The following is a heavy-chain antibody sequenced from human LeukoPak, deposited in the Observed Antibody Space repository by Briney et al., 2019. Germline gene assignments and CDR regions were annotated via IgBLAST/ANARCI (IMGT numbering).Heavy chain of an antibody. CDR1: GFTFTSFD. D-gene: IGHD2-15*01. V-gene: IGHV3-30*02. Sequence: GGSLRLSRAASGFTFTSFDVQGVRQAPGKGREGVASIRYDGSNKYYADSVKGRFTISRDNSKNTLYLQMNSLSAEDTAVYYCAKDFGYCSGGSCYSADYWGQGTLVSVSS. J-gene: IGHJ4*02. CDR3: AKDFGYCSGGSCYSADY. CDR2: IRYDGSNK.